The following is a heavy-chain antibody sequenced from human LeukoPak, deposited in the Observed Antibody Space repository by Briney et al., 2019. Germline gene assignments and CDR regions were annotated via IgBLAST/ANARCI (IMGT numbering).Heavy chain of an antibody. CDR1: GGSFSGYY. Sequence: SETLSLTCAVYGGSFSGYYWSWSRQPPGKGLEWIGYIYYSGSTNYNPSLKSRVTISVDTSKNQFSLKLSSVTAADTAVYYCARDRGVLRFLEWPTGYFDLWGRGTPVTVSS. J-gene: IGHJ2*01. V-gene: IGHV4-59*01. CDR2: IYYSGST. CDR3: ARDRGVLRFLEWPTGYFDL. D-gene: IGHD3-3*01.